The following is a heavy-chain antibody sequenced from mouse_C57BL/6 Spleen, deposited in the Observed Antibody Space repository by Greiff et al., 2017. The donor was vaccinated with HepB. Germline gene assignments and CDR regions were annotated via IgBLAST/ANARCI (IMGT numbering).Heavy chain of an antibody. V-gene: IGHV1-82*01. Sequence: VKLMESGPELVKPGASVKISCKASGYAFSSSWMNWVKQRPGKGLEWIGRIYPGDGDTNYNGKFKGKATLTADKSSSTAYMQLSSLTSEDSAVYFCARGFSSYVGFAYWGQGTLVTVSA. D-gene: IGHD1-1*01. CDR1: GYAFSSSW. J-gene: IGHJ3*01. CDR3: ARGFSSYVGFAY. CDR2: IYPGDGDT.